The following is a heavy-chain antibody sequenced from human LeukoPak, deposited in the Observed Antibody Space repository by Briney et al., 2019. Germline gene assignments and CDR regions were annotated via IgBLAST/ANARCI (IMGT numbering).Heavy chain of an antibody. Sequence: GGSLRLSCAASGFTVSTNYMSWVRQAPGKGLEWVSVIYTGGSAYYADSVKGRFTISRDNSKNTLYLQMNSLRAEDTAVYYCAKASGYGGKSAIDYWGPGTLVTVSS. V-gene: IGHV3-53*01. D-gene: IGHD4-23*01. CDR2: IYTGGSA. J-gene: IGHJ4*02. CDR3: AKASGYGGKSAIDY. CDR1: GFTVSTNY.